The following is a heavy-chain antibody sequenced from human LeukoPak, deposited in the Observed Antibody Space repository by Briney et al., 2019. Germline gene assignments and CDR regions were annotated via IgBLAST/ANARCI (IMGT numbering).Heavy chain of an antibody. CDR1: GYTFTSYG. Sequence: ASVKVSCKASGYTFTSYGISWVRQAPGQGLEWMGWINTNTGNPTYAQSFTGRFVFSLDTSVSTAYLQISSLKAEDTAVYYCAISSSDRPDYFDYWGQGTLVTVSS. CDR3: AISSSDRPDYFDY. CDR2: INTNTGNP. D-gene: IGHD6-13*01. V-gene: IGHV7-4-1*02. J-gene: IGHJ4*02.